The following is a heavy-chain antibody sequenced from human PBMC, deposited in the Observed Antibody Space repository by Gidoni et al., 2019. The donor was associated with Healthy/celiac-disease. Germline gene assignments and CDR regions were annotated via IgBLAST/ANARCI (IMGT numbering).Heavy chain of an antibody. D-gene: IGHD3-22*01. V-gene: IGHV3-23*01. CDR3: AKIKARAEENYYDSSGYPRAAGIYFQH. CDR1: GVTISSYA. J-gene: IGHJ1*01. CDR2: ISGRGGST. Sequence: EVQLLESGGGLVQPGGSLRLSCAASGVTISSYAMSWVRQAPGQGLEWVSAISGRGGSTYYADSVKGRFTISRDNSKNTLYLQMNSLRAEDTAVYYCAKIKARAEENYYDSSGYPRAAGIYFQHWGQGTLVTVSS.